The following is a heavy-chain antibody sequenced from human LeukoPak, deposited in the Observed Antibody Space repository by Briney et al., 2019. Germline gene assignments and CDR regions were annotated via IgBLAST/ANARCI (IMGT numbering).Heavy chain of an antibody. CDR3: ARGKSIESNDNYDSSGYYSWFLDY. V-gene: IGHV4-34*01. J-gene: IGHJ4*02. Sequence: SETLSLTYAVYGGSFSDYYWSWIRQPPGKGLEWIGEINHSGSTNYNPSLKSRVTISVDTSKNQFSLKLSSVTAADTAVYYCARGKSIESNDNYDSSGYYSWFLDYWGRGTLVTVSS. CDR1: GGSFSDYY. CDR2: INHSGST. D-gene: IGHD3-22*01.